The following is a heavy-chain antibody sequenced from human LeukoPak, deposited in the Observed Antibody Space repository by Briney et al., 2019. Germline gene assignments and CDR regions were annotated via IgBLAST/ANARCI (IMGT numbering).Heavy chain of an antibody. CDR1: GGSINSHY. Sequence: SETLSLTCIVSGGSINSHYWSWVRQPPGKGLEWVGDIHYTGTTKYNPSVKSRVTISIDTSKNQFSLELSSVTATDTAVYFCATNRVGTYDRPFDIWGQGTMVTVSS. D-gene: IGHD1-26*01. CDR3: ATNRVGTYDRPFDI. CDR2: IHYTGTT. V-gene: IGHV4-59*08. J-gene: IGHJ3*02.